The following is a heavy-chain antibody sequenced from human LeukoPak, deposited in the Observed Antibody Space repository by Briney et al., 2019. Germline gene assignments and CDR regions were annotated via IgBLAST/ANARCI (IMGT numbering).Heavy chain of an antibody. D-gene: IGHD3-22*01. Sequence: SQTLSLTCTVSSGSISRGSYYWSWIRQPAGKGLEWIGRFHSSGSTDYNPSLKSRVTISVDTSKNQFSLKVTSVTAANTAVYYCARGGDYDSSGYYPAEHFQYWGQGTLVTVSS. CDR3: ARGGDYDSSGYYPAEHFQY. CDR1: SGSISRGSYY. J-gene: IGHJ1*01. CDR2: FHSSGST. V-gene: IGHV4-61*02.